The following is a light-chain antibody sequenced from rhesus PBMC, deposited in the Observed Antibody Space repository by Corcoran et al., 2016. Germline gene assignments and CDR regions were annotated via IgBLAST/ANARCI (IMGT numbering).Light chain of an antibody. V-gene: IGKV2-104*02. CDR3: MQALEFPFT. Sequence: EIVMTQTPLSLPVTPGEPASISCRSSQSLLDAKAGDTYLDWSRQKPGQSPQLLIYELSNRASGGPYKFSGSGSDTDFTLKITRMEAEDVGSYYCMQALEFPFTFGGGTKVEIK. CDR1: QSLLDAKAGDTY. J-gene: IGKJ4*01. CDR2: ELS.